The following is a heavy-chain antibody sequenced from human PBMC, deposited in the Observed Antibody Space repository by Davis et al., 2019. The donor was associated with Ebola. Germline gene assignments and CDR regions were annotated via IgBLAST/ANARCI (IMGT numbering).Heavy chain of an antibody. Sequence: GESLKISCAASEFTFSNYGMHWVRQAPGKGLEWVALISYDGTNKYYADSVKGRFTISRDNSKNTLYLQMNSLRAEDTAVYYCAKAKDSSDWYGWFDPWGQGTLVTVSS. CDR3: AKAKDSSDWYGWFDP. J-gene: IGHJ5*02. V-gene: IGHV3-30*18. CDR2: ISYDGTNK. D-gene: IGHD6-19*01. CDR1: EFTFSNYG.